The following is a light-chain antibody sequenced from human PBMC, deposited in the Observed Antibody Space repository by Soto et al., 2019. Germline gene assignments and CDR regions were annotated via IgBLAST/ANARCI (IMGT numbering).Light chain of an antibody. J-gene: IGLJ1*01. CDR3: SSYAGRDTVV. Sequence: QSALTQPPSASGSPGQSVTVSCTGTSSDIGDTHYVSWYQQHPGKAPKLMVYEVSKRPSGVPDRFSGSKSGKTASLTVSGLLAEDEGDYYCSSYAGRDTVVFGSGTKVTVL. CDR1: SSDIGDTHY. V-gene: IGLV2-8*01. CDR2: EVS.